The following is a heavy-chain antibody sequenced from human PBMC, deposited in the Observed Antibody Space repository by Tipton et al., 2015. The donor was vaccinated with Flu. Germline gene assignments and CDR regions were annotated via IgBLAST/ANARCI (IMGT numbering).Heavy chain of an antibody. Sequence: SLRLSCAASGFTFSSYAMSWVRQAPGKGLEWVSAISGSGGSTYYADSVKGRFTISRDNSKNTLYLQMNSLRAEDTAVYYCAKERSSSHLYYYYGMDVWGQGTTVTVSS. J-gene: IGHJ6*02. V-gene: IGHV3-23*01. CDR1: GFTFSSYA. CDR2: ISGSGGST. D-gene: IGHD6-13*01. CDR3: AKERSSSHLYYYYGMDV.